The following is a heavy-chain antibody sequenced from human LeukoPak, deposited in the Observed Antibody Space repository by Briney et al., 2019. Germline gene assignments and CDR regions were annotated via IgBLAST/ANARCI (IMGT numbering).Heavy chain of an antibody. J-gene: IGHJ4*02. CDR2: INWNGGST. CDR1: GFTFDDYA. Sequence: GGSLRLSCAASGFTFDDYAMSWVRQAPGKGLEWVSGINWNGGSTSYADSVKGRFTISRDNAKNTLYLQMNSLRAEDTAVYYCARVSHYGSGSYQESLGYWGQGTLVTVSS. D-gene: IGHD3-10*01. V-gene: IGHV3-20*04. CDR3: ARVSHYGSGSYQESLGY.